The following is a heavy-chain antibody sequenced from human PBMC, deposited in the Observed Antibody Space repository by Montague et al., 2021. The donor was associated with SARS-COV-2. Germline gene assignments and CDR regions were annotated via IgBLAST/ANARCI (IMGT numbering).Heavy chain of an antibody. V-gene: IGHV4-31*03. Sequence: TLSLTCTVSGGSISSGGYYWSWIRQHPGKGLEWIGYIYYSGSTYYNPSLKSRVTISVDTSKNQFSLKLSSVTAADTAVYYCASLTAGNFSVVSCYWGTGCDYWGQGTLVTVSS. J-gene: IGHJ4*02. CDR1: GGSISSGGYY. D-gene: IGHD2-15*01. CDR2: IYYSGST. CDR3: ASLTAGNFSVVSCYWGTGCDY.